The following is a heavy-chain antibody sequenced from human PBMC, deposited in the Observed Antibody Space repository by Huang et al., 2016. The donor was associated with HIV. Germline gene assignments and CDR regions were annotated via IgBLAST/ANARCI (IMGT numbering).Heavy chain of an antibody. CDR1: GGSIRSDNYY. J-gene: IGHJ4*02. D-gene: IGHD3-10*01. CDR3: ARLPGSITMIRGVITDPY. Sequence: QLQLQESGPGLVKPSETLSLTCTVSGGSIRSDNYYWGWIRQPPGKGLEWSGSIYYSGSTSYNPSLKRRVTITVDTSKNHFSLRMRSVTAADTAVYYCARLPGSITMIRGVITDPYWGQGTLVTVSS. CDR2: IYYSGST. V-gene: IGHV4-39*02.